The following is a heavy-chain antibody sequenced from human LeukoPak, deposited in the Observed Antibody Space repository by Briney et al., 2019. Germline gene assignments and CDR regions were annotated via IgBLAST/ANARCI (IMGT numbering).Heavy chain of an antibody. D-gene: IGHD1-1*01. CDR1: GFTFSSYA. Sequence: GGSLRLSCAASGFTFSSYAMSWFRQAPGKGLEWVANTNKDGSEKWYVDSVKGRFTISRDNAKNSLYLQMNSLKAGDTALYYCVRDGNDGLNDWEYWGQGALVTVSS. CDR2: TNKDGSEK. CDR3: VRDGNDGLNDWEY. J-gene: IGHJ1*01. V-gene: IGHV3-7*03.